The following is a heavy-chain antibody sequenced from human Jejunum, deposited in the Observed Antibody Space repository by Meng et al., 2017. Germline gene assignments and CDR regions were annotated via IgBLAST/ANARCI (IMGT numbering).Heavy chain of an antibody. Sequence: SETLSLTCSVSGGSMSGYYWSWIRQPPGKGLEWIGYIYYSGSTNYNPSLKSRVTMSVDTSKNQFSLKLTSVTAADTAVYYCAKYTVGASAGGYFDYWGQG. CDR2: IYYSGST. D-gene: IGHD1-26*01. V-gene: IGHV4-59*01. CDR1: GGSMSGYY. J-gene: IGHJ4*02. CDR3: AKYTVGASAGGYFDY.